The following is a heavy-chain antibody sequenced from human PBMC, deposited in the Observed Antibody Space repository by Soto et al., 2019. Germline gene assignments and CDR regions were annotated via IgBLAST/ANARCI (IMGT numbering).Heavy chain of an antibody. J-gene: IGHJ4*02. CDR1: GFTFSSYA. Sequence: EVQLLESGGGLVQPGGSLRLSCAASGFTFSSYAMSWVRQAPGKGLEWVSAISGSGGSTYYADSVKGRFTISRDNSKNTLYQQMNSLRAEDTAVYYCAKDTRITGTTPGPYYFDYWGQGTLVTVSS. CDR3: AKDTRITGTTPGPYYFDY. CDR2: ISGSGGST. D-gene: IGHD1-7*01. V-gene: IGHV3-23*01.